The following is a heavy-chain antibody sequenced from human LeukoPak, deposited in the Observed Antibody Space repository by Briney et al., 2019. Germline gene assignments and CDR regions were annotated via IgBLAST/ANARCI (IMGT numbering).Heavy chain of an antibody. J-gene: IGHJ4*02. CDR2: IKQDGSGK. V-gene: IGHV3-7*01. Sequence: GESLKISCAASGFTFSRHWMSWVRQAPGKGLEWVANIKQDGSGKYYVDSVKGRFTISRDNAKNSLSLQMNSLRAEDTALYYCARALRAQWLSFDYWGQGILVTVSS. CDR1: GFTFSRHW. CDR3: ARALRAQWLSFDY. D-gene: IGHD6-19*01.